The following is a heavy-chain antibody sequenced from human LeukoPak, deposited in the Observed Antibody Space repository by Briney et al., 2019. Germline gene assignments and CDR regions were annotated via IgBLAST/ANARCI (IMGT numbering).Heavy chain of an antibody. J-gene: IGHJ4*02. CDR3: AASTYGSGSYVAFDS. Sequence: GESLKISCKGSGYSFTNYWIGWVRQMPGKGLEWMGNMYPGDSDTRYSPSFQGQITISADKSISTTYLQWSSLKASDTAIYYCAASTYGSGSYVAFDSWGQGTLVSVSS. D-gene: IGHD3-10*01. CDR1: GYSFTNYW. V-gene: IGHV5-51*01. CDR2: MYPGDSDT.